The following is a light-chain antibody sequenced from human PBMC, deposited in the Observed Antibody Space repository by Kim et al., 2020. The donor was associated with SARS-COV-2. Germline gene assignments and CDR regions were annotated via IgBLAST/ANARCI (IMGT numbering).Light chain of an antibody. Sequence: QSALTQPASVSGSPGQSITISCTGTSSDVGVYNYVSWYQQHPGKAPKLMIYDVSKRPSGVSNRFSGSKSGSTASLTISGLQAEDEADYYCSSYTSSSTYVFGSGTKVTVL. CDR1: SSDVGVYNY. CDR2: DVS. V-gene: IGLV2-14*01. J-gene: IGLJ1*01. CDR3: SSYTSSSTYV.